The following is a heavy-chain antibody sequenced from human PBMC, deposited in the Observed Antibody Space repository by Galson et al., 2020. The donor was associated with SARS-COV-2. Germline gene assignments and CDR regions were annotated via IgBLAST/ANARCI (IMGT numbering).Heavy chain of an antibody. D-gene: IGHD3-10*01. CDR2: IYYSGST. CDR1: GGSISSGGYY. J-gene: IGHJ4*02. V-gene: IGHV4-31*03. CDR3: ARDFKYYYGSGEYFDY. Sequence: SETLSLTCTVSGGSISSGGYYWSWIRQHPGKGLEWIGYIYYSGSTYYNPSLKSRVTISVDTYKNQFSLKLSSVTAADTAVYYCARDFKYYYGSGEYFDYWGQGTLVTVSS.